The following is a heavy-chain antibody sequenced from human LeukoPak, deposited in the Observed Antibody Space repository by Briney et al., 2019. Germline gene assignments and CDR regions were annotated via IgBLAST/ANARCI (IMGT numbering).Heavy chain of an antibody. J-gene: IGHJ4*02. CDR1: GFTFSSYS. Sequence: GGSLRLSCAASGFTFSSYSMNWVRQAPGKGLEWVSSISSSSSYIYYADSVKGRFTISRDNAKNSLYLQMNSLRAEDTAVYYCARGRSRLLWFGESTDYWGQGTLVTVSS. D-gene: IGHD3-10*01. V-gene: IGHV3-21*01. CDR2: ISSSSSYI. CDR3: ARGRSRLLWFGESTDY.